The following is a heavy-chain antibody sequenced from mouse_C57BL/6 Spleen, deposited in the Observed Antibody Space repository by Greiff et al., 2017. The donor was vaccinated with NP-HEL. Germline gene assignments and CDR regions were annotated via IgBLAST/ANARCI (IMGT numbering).Heavy chain of an antibody. D-gene: IGHD1-3*01. CDR2: INPYNGGT. CDR1: GYTFTDYY. J-gene: IGHJ4*01. CDR3: AREVKAMDY. Sequence: VQLQQSGPVLVKPGASVKMSCKASGYTFTDYYMNWVKQSHGKSLEWIGVINPYNGGTSYNQKFKCKATLTVDKSSSTAYMELNSLTSEDSAVYYCAREVKAMDYWGQGTSVTVSS. V-gene: IGHV1-19*01.